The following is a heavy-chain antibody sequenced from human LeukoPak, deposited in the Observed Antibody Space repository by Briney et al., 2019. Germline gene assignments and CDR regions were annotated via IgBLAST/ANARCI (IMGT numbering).Heavy chain of an antibody. J-gene: IGHJ4*02. V-gene: IGHV3-7*01. Sequence: GESLKISCVASGFTFRSYWMSWVRQAPGKGLEWVANIKQDGSEKYDVDSVKGRFTISRDNAKNSLYLQMNSLRAEDTAVYYCASLRSYGSNSALDYWGQGTLVTVSS. CDR3: ASLRSYGSNSALDY. CDR2: IKQDGSEK. CDR1: GFTFRSYW. D-gene: IGHD4-23*01.